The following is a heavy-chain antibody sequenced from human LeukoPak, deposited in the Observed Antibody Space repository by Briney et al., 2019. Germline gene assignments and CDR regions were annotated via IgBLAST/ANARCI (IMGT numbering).Heavy chain of an antibody. J-gene: IGHJ4*02. CDR3: AGYFCSGGSCYRYFDY. D-gene: IGHD2-15*01. V-gene: IGHV3-23*01. CDR1: GFTFSSYA. CDR2: ISGSGGGT. Sequence: GGSLRLSCAASGFTFSSYAMSWVRQPPGKGLVWVSTISGSGGGTYYADSVKGRFTISRDNSKNTLYLQMNSLRPEDTAVYYCAGYFCSGGSCYRYFDYWGQGTLVTVSS.